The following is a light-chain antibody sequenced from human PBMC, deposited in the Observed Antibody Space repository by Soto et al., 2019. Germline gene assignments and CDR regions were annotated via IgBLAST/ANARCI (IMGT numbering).Light chain of an antibody. Sequence: EVVLTQSPGTLSLSPGERASPSCRASQSVSNNYLAWYQQKPGQSPTLLIFGSTDRATGIPDRFSGSGSGTDFTLTISRLEPEDFAVYYCQQYGSSPPYTFGQGTKLEIK. V-gene: IGKV3-20*01. CDR1: QSVSNNY. CDR2: GST. CDR3: QQYGSSPPYT. J-gene: IGKJ2*01.